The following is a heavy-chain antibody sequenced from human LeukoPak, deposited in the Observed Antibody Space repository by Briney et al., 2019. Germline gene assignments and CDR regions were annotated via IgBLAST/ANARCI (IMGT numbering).Heavy chain of an antibody. V-gene: IGHV3-7*01. CDR1: GFTFNKYW. CDR3: ARDTGTSSSWFDP. D-gene: IGHD2-2*01. Sequence: GGSLRLSCAASGFTFNKYWMSWVRQAPGQGLEWVANIKQDGSEKYYVDSVKGRFTISRDNAKNSLYLQMNSLRAEDTAVYYCARDTGTSSSWFDPWGQGTLVTVSS. J-gene: IGHJ5*02. CDR2: IKQDGSEK.